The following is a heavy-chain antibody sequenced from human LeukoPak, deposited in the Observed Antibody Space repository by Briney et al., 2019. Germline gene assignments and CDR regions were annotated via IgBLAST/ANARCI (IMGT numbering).Heavy chain of an antibody. CDR1: GFTFSTYA. Sequence: GGSLRLSCAASGFTFSTYAMSWVRQAPGKGLEWVSAISGSGGSTYYADSVKGRFTISRDNSKNTVYLQMNSLRAEDTAVYYCAKATYYYDSSGYYTGWGQGTLVTVSS. J-gene: IGHJ4*02. V-gene: IGHV3-23*01. D-gene: IGHD3-22*01. CDR2: ISGSGGST. CDR3: AKATYYYDSSGYYTG.